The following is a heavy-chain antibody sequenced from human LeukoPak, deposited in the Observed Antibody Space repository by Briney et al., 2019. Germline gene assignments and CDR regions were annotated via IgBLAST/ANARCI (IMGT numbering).Heavy chain of an antibody. CDR1: GFTFSDYY. Sequence: GGSLRLSCAASGFTFSDYYMSWVRQAPVKGLEWGSYISSSGSTIYYADSVRGRFTISRDNAKNSLYLQMNSLRAEDTAVYYCARDGSGSYHLNYYYGMDVWGQGTTVTVSS. D-gene: IGHD3-10*01. V-gene: IGHV3-11*01. J-gene: IGHJ6*02. CDR2: ISSSGSTI. CDR3: ARDGSGSYHLNYYYGMDV.